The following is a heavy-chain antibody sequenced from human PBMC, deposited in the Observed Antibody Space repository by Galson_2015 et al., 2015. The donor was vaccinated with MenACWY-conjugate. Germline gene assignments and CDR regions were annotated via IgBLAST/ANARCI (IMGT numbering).Heavy chain of an antibody. Sequence: SLRLSCAASGFTFDDYAMHWVRQAPGKGLEWVPGISWNSGSIGYADSVKGRFTISRDNAKNSLYLQMNSLRAEDTALYYCAKDMASIVGATTADDYYYYGMDVWGQGTTVTVSS. V-gene: IGHV3-9*01. CDR1: GFTFDDYA. J-gene: IGHJ6*02. CDR2: ISWNSGSI. D-gene: IGHD1-26*01. CDR3: AKDMASIVGATTADDYYYYGMDV.